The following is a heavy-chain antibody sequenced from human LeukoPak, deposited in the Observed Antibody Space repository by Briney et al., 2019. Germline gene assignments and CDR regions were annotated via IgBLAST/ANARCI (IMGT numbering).Heavy chain of an antibody. CDR1: GYTFTSYD. D-gene: IGHD6-13*01. V-gene: IGHV1-18*01. CDR2: ISGYNDDA. CDR3: ARDTARTTTAGGPDY. Sequence: ASVKVSCKASGYTFTSYDINWVRQATGQGLEWMGWISGYNDDAYYAQNLQGRVTMTTDTSTSTAYMELRSLTSDDTALYYCARDTARTTTAGGPDYWGQGTLVTVSS. J-gene: IGHJ4*02.